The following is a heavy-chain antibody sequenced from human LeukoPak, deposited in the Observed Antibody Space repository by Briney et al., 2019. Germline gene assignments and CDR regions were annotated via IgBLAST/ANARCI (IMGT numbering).Heavy chain of an antibody. CDR3: ATDFVMVVASTDDY. V-gene: IGHV3-21*01. Sequence: GGSLRLSCAASGFTFSSYSMNWVRQAPGKGLEWVSSISSSSSYIYYADSVKGRFTISRDNAKDSLFLQMNSLRAEDTAVYYCATDFVMVVASTDDYWGQGTLVTVSS. CDR1: GFTFSSYS. CDR2: ISSSSSYI. J-gene: IGHJ4*02. D-gene: IGHD2-15*01.